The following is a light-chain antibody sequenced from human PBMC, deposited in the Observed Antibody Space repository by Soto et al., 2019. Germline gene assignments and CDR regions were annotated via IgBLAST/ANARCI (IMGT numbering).Light chain of an antibody. CDR1: QSVSSN. CDR3: QQRSNWPPEYT. J-gene: IGKJ2*01. V-gene: IGKV3-15*01. Sequence: EIVMTQSPATLPVSPGERATLSCRASQSVSSNLAWYQQKPGQAPRFLIYGASTRATGIPARFSGSGSGTEFTLTISSLQSEDFAVYYCQQRSNWPPEYTFGQGTKLEIK. CDR2: GAS.